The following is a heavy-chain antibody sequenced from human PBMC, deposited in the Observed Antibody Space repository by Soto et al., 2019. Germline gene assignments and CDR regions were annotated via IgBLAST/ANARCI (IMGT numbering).Heavy chain of an antibody. V-gene: IGHV1-18*01. CDR3: ARARDSSGYPNAFDI. CDR1: GYTFTSYG. CDR2: ISAYNGNT. Sequence: QVKLVQSGAEVKKPGASVKVSCKASGYTFTSYGISWVRQAPGQGLEWMGWISAYNGNTNYAQKLQGRVTMTTDTSTSTADMELGSLRSADTAVYYCARARDSSGYPNAFDIWGQGTMVTVSS. J-gene: IGHJ3*02. D-gene: IGHD3-22*01.